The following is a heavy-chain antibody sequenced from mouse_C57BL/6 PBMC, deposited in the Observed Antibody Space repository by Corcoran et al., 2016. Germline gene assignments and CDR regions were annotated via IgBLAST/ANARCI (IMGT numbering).Heavy chain of an antibody. CDR1: GYTFTSYG. D-gene: IGHD4-1*01. Sequence: QVQLQQSGAELARPGASVKLSCKASGYTFTSYGISWVKQRTGQGLEWIGEIYPRSGNTYYNETFKGKATLTADKSSSTAYMELRSLTSEDSAVYFCALTGTGAWFAYWGQGTLVTVSA. CDR2: IYPRSGNT. V-gene: IGHV1-81*01. CDR3: ALTGTGAWFAY. J-gene: IGHJ3*01.